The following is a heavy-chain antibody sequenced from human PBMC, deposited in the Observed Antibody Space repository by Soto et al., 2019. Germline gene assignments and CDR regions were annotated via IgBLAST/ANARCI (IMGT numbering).Heavy chain of an antibody. CDR1: CGSISSGDYY. Sequence: PSETLSLTCTVSCGSISSGDYYWSWIRQPPGKGLEWIGYIYYSGSTYYNPSLKSRVTISVDTSKNQFSLKLSSVTAADTAVYYCARGRISDFWSGYPFVDYWGQGTLVTVSS. D-gene: IGHD3-3*01. V-gene: IGHV4-30-4*01. J-gene: IGHJ4*02. CDR3: ARGRISDFWSGYPFVDY. CDR2: IYYSGST.